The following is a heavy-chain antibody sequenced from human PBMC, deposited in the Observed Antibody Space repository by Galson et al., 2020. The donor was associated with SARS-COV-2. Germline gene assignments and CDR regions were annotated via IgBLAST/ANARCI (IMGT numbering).Heavy chain of an antibody. CDR1: GFTFSSYS. Sequence: GESLKISCAASGFTFSSYSVNWVRQAPGKGLEWVSYISSSSSTIYYADSVKGRFTISRDNAKNSLYLQMNSLRGEDTAVYYCARGERYPGSWGQGNLVTVSS. D-gene: IGHD3-9*01. V-gene: IGHV3-48*01. CDR3: ARGERYPGS. J-gene: IGHJ5*02. CDR2: ISSSSSTI.